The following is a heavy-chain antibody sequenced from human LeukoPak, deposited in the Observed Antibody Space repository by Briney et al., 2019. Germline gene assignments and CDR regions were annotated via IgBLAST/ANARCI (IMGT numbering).Heavy chain of an antibody. V-gene: IGHV4-59*04. D-gene: IGHD3-10*01. CDR3: ASRGFIVDY. J-gene: IGHJ4*02. CDR1: GGSISSYY. Sequence: PSETLSLTCTVSGGSISSYYWSWIRQPPGKGLEWIGYIYYSGSTYYNPSLKSRVTISVDTSKNQFSLKLSSVTAADTALYYCASRGFIVDYWGQGTLVTVSS. CDR2: IYYSGST.